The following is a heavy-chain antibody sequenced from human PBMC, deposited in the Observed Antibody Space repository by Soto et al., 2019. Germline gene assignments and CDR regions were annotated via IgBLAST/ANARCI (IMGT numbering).Heavy chain of an antibody. D-gene: IGHD3-10*02. CDR3: ARVWSGGSFDY. J-gene: IGHJ4*02. CDR1: GFTFSSYW. CDR2: IKQDGSEK. Sequence: GGSLRLSCAASGFTFSSYWMSWVRRAPGKGLEWVANIKQDGSEKYYVDSVKGRFTISRDNAKNSLYLQMNSLRAEDTAVYYCARVWSGGSFDYWGQGTLVTVSS. V-gene: IGHV3-7*03.